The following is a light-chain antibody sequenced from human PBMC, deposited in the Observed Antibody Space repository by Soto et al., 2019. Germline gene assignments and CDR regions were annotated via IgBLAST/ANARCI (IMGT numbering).Light chain of an antibody. J-gene: IGKJ1*01. Sequence: EIVLTQSPDTLCLSPGERATLSCRASQSVSSSFLAWYQQNPGQAPRLLIYGASSRATGIPARFSGSGSGTDFTLTISSLEPEDFAVYYCQQRSNWPRTFGQGTTVDIK. CDR3: QQRSNWPRT. CDR2: GAS. CDR1: QSVSSSF. V-gene: IGKV3D-20*02.